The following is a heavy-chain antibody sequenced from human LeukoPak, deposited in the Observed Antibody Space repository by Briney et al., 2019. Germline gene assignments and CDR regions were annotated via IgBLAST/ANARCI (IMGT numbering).Heavy chain of an antibody. Sequence: KTSETLSLTCTVSGGSISSYYWSWIRQPPGKGLEWIGYIYYSGSTNYNPSLKSRVTISVDTSKNQLSLKLSSVTAADTAVYYCARAGRRNGPFQHWGQGTLVTVSS. D-gene: IGHD1-14*01. CDR3: ARAGRRNGPFQH. V-gene: IGHV4-59*01. CDR2: IYYSGST. J-gene: IGHJ1*01. CDR1: GGSISSYY.